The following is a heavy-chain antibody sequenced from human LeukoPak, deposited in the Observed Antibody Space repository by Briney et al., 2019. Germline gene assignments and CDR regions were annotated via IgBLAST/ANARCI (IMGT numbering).Heavy chain of an antibody. V-gene: IGHV3-11*04. CDR3: AKGILRFLEWCFDY. D-gene: IGHD3-3*01. J-gene: IGHJ4*02. Sequence: PGGSLRLSCAASGFTFSDHYMSWIRQSPGKGLEYISYISSTGKTIYYADSVQGRFTISRDNSKNTLFLQMNSLRAEDTAVYYCAKGILRFLEWCFDYWGQGTLVTVSS. CDR2: ISSTGKTI. CDR1: GFTFSDHY.